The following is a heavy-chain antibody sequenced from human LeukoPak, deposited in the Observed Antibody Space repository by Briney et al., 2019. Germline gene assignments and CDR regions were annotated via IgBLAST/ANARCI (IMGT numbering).Heavy chain of an antibody. CDR2: IYYSGST. J-gene: IGHJ5*02. Sequence: PSETLSLTCTVSGGSISSYYWSWIRQPPGKGLEWIGYIYYSGSTNYNPSLKSRVTISVDTSKNQFSLKLSSVTAADTAVYYCATLKGDSGYDLYNWFDPWGQGTLVTVSS. CDR3: ATLKGDSGYDLYNWFDP. V-gene: IGHV4-59*08. D-gene: IGHD5-12*01. CDR1: GGSISSYY.